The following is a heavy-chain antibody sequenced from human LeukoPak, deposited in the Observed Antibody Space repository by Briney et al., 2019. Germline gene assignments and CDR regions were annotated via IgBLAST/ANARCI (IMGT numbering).Heavy chain of an antibody. J-gene: IGHJ4*02. CDR1: GFTFSTYW. D-gene: IGHD1-26*01. CDR3: ARDKIVGATLFDF. V-gene: IGHV3-7*01. Sequence: GGSLRLSCAASGFTFSTYWMNWVRQAPGKGPEWVANIKQDGSEMYYVDSVKGRFTISRDNAKNSLYLQMNGLRAEDTAMYYCARDKIVGATLFDFWGQGILVTVSS. CDR2: IKQDGSEM.